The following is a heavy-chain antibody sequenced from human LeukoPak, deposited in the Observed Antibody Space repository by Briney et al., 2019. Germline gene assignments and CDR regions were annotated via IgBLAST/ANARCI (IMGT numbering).Heavy chain of an antibody. CDR3: ARTSRSHGSYYAFDY. J-gene: IGHJ4*02. CDR1: GGSFSGYY. V-gene: IGHV4-34*01. CDR2: INHSGST. D-gene: IGHD1-26*01. Sequence: SETLSLTCAVYGGSFSGYYWSWIRQPPGKGLEWIGEINHSGSTNYNPSLKSRVTISVDTSKNQFSLKLSSVTAADTAVYYCARTSRSHGSYYAFDYWGQGTLVTVSS.